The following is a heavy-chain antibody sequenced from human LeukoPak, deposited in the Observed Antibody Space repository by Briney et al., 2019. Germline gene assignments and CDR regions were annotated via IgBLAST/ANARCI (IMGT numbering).Heavy chain of an antibody. Sequence: GGSLRLSCAASGFTFSNYAMHWVRQAPGKGLEWVAVISYDGSNKYYADSVKGRFTISRDNSKNTLYLQMNSLRAEDTAVYYCARGGIVVVPAAPTVDYWGQGTLVTVSS. D-gene: IGHD2-2*01. CDR1: GFTFSNYA. CDR2: ISYDGSNK. V-gene: IGHV3-30-3*01. CDR3: ARGGIVVVPAAPTVDY. J-gene: IGHJ4*02.